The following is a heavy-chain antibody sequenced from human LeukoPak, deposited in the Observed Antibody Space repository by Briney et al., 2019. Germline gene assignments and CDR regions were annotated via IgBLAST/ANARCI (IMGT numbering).Heavy chain of an antibody. CDR3: ARVAVARHLDY. CDR1: GGSLSHYY. Sequence: PSETLSLTCTVSGGSLSHYYWSWIRQPPGKGLEWIGYVYYSGSTHYNPSLMSRITISVDTSKNQFSLKLSSVTAADTAVYYCARVAVARHLDYWGQGTLVTVSS. D-gene: IGHD2-2*01. V-gene: IGHV4-59*01. CDR2: VYYSGST. J-gene: IGHJ4*02.